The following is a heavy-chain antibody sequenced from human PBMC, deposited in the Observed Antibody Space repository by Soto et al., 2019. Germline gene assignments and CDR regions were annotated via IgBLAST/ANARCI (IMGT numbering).Heavy chain of an antibody. V-gene: IGHV1-69*13. J-gene: IGHJ6*02. D-gene: IGHD1-26*01. CDR2: IIPIFGTA. Sequence: SVKVSCKASGGTFSSYAISWVRQAPGQGLEWMGGIIPIFGTANYAQKFQGRVTITADESTSTAYMELSSLRSEDTAVYYCARVRGSGLGYYYYGMDVRGQGTTVTVSS. CDR1: GGTFSSYA. CDR3: ARVRGSGLGYYYYGMDV.